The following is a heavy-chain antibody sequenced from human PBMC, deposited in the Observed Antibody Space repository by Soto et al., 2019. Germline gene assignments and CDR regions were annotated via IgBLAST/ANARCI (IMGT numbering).Heavy chain of an antibody. CDR1: GYTFTGYY. D-gene: IGHD2-2*01. CDR3: GRGRGAIVVVPAAPDAFDI. V-gene: IGHV1-2*04. Sequence: QVQLVQSGAEVKQPGASVKVSCKASGYTFTGYYMHWVRQAPGQGLEWMGWINPNSGGTNYAQKFQGWVTMTRETSISTASLELSRLRSDDTAVYYCGRGRGAIVVVPAAPDAFDIWGQGTMVTFSS. J-gene: IGHJ3*02. CDR2: INPNSGGT.